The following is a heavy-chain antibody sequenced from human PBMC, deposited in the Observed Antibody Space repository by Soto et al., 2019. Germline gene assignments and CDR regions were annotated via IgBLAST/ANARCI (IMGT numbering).Heavy chain of an antibody. D-gene: IGHD3-3*01. Sequence: SETLSLTCTVSGGSISSGGYYWSWIRQHPGKGLEWIGYIYYSGSTYYNPSLKSRVTISVDTSKNQFSLKLSSVTAADTAVYYCARERNYDFWSGPPLGMDVWGQGTTVTVSS. CDR3: ARERNYDFWSGPPLGMDV. CDR1: GGSISSGGYY. V-gene: IGHV4-31*03. J-gene: IGHJ6*02. CDR2: IYYSGST.